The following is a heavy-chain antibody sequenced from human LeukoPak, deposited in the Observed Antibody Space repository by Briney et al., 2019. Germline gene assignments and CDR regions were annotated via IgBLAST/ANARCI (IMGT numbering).Heavy chain of an antibody. CDR2: INPSGGST. CDR1: GYTFTSYY. CDR3: ASRAYYGSGSYYNTWYFDL. D-gene: IGHD3-10*01. V-gene: IGHV1-46*01. Sequence: ASVKVSCKASGYTFTSYYMHWVRQAPGQGLEWMGIINPSGGSTSYAQKFQGRVTMTRDMSTSTVYMELSSLRSEDTAVYYCASRAYYGSGSYYNTWYFDLWGRGTLVTVSS. J-gene: IGHJ2*01.